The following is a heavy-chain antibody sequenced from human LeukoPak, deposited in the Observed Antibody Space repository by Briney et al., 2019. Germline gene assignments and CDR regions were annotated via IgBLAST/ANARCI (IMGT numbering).Heavy chain of an antibody. CDR1: GFTFSSYW. CDR2: IKQDGSEK. V-gene: IGHV3-7*01. CDR3: AGERMYNNWNGFDY. J-gene: IGHJ4*02. D-gene: IGHD1-1*01. Sequence: GGSLRLSCAASGFTFSSYWMSWVRQAPGKGLEWVANIKQDGSEKYYVDSVKGRFTISRDNAKNSLYLQMNSLRAEDTAVYYCAGERMYNNWNGFDYWGQGTLVTVSS.